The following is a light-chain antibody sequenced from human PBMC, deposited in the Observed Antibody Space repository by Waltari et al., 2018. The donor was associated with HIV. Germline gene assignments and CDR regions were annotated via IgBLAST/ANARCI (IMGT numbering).Light chain of an antibody. V-gene: IGLV1-40*01. Sequence: HSVPTQPLSVSGAPAQTVTVSRPAPTSPLGANFDVHCYKHLPGTAPTLLIYESTNRPSGVPALFSGARSGSSAALASTGRRAEDEADYYCQSYDNVLTAVIFGGGTKVTVL. CDR3: QSYDNVLTAVI. CDR1: TSPLGANFD. J-gene: IGLJ2*01. CDR2: EST.